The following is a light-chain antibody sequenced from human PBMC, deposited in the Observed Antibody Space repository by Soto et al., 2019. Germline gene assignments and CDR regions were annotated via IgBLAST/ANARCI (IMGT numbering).Light chain of an antibody. Sequence: EFVLTQSPCTLSLSPGERATLSCRASQSVSNSYLAWYQQRPGQAPRLLIYGASSRATGIPDRFSGSGSGTEFTLTISRLEPEDFAVYYCQQYGSSSWTFGQGTNVDIK. CDR3: QQYGSSSWT. CDR1: QSVSNSY. V-gene: IGKV3-20*01. CDR2: GAS. J-gene: IGKJ1*01.